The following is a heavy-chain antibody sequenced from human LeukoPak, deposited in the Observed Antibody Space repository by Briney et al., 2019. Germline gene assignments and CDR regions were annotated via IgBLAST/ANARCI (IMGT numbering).Heavy chain of an antibody. CDR3: TTAPYDGRDY. D-gene: IGHD4-23*01. V-gene: IGHV3-15*01. Sequence: GGSLRLSCEASRFTFSSAWMSWVRQSPGKGLEWVGRIKSKADGGATDYAAPVKGRFSVSRDDSDNIFYLQMNSLKIEDTGVYYCTTAPYDGRDYWGQGTLVTVSS. J-gene: IGHJ4*02. CDR1: RFTFSSAW. CDR2: IKSKADGGAT.